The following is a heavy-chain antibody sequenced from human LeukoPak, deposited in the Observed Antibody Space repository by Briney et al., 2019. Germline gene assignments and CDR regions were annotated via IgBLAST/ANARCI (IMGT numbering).Heavy chain of an antibody. CDR2: IITDGTAT. D-gene: IGHD1-14*01. V-gene: IGHV3-74*01. Sequence: PGGSLRLSCAASGLTLSHYWMHWVRQAPGKGLVWVSHIITDGTATTYADSVKGRFTISRDNAKSTLYLQMNSLRAEDTAVYYCVRDSNLSFDYWGQGSLVTVSS. CDR1: GLTLSHYW. J-gene: IGHJ4*02. CDR3: VRDSNLSFDY.